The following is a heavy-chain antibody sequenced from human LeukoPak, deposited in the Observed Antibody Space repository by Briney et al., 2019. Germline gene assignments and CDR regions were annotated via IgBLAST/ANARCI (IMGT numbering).Heavy chain of an antibody. CDR1: GYTFTSYD. Sequence: GASVKVSCKASGYTFTSYDINWVRQAPGQGLEWMGRIIPILGIANYAQKFQGRVTITADKSTSTAYMELSSLRSEDTAVYYCASHVVLVTATFDYWGQGTLVTVSS. V-gene: IGHV1-69*04. CDR3: ASHVVLVTATFDY. J-gene: IGHJ4*02. CDR2: IIPILGIA. D-gene: IGHD2-21*02.